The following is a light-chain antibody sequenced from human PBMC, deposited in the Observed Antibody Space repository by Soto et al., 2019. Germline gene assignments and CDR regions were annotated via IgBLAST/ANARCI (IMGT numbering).Light chain of an antibody. CDR1: SSNLGSNY. J-gene: IGLJ2*01. V-gene: IGLV1-47*01. CDR3: AAWDDSLSGVV. CDR2: RNN. Sequence: QSVLTQPPSASGTPGQRVPISCSGSSSNLGSNYVYWYQQLPGTVPQLLIYRNNERPSGVPDRFSGSKSGTSASLAISGLRSEDEADYYCAAWDDSLSGVVFGGGTKLTVL.